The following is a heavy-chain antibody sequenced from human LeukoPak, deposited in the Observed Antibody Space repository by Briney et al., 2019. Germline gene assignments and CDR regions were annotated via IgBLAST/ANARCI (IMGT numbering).Heavy chain of an antibody. CDR1: GFTFSNYW. CDR2: IKQDGSEK. V-gene: IGHV3-7*01. J-gene: IGHJ4*02. D-gene: IGHD2-21*02. Sequence: GGSLRLSCAASGFTFSNYWMSWVRQAPGKGLEWVANIKQDGSEKYYVDSVKGRFTISRDNAKNSLYLQMNSLRAEDTAVYYCATRLFCGGDCYSNYFDYWGQGTLVTVSP. CDR3: ATRLFCGGDCYSNYFDY.